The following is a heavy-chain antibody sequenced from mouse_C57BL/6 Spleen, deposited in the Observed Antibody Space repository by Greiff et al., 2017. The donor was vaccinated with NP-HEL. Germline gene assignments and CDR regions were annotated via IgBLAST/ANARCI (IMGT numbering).Heavy chain of an antibody. Sequence: EVQLQESGPELVKPGASVKIPCKASGYTFTDYNMDWVKQSHGKSLEWIGDINPNNGGTIYNQKFKGKATLSVDKSSSTAYMELRSLTSEDTAVYYCARGRDDGYYDWFAYWGQGTLVTVSA. J-gene: IGHJ3*01. CDR2: INPNNGGT. CDR3: ARGRDDGYYDWFAY. CDR1: GYTFTDYN. D-gene: IGHD2-3*01. V-gene: IGHV1-18*01.